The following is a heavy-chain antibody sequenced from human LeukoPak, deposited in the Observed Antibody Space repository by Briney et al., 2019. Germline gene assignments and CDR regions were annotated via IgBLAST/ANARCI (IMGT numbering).Heavy chain of an antibody. V-gene: IGHV3-23*01. Sequence: GGSLRLSCAASGFTFSSYAMSWVRQAPGKGLEWVSAISGSGGSTYYADSVKGRFTISRDNSKNTLYLQMNSLRAEDTAVYYCAKDSNKGLAWRRCFDLWGRGTLVTVSS. CDR2: ISGSGGST. J-gene: IGHJ2*01. CDR1: GFTFSSYA. D-gene: IGHD2-15*01. CDR3: AKDSNKGLAWRRCFDL.